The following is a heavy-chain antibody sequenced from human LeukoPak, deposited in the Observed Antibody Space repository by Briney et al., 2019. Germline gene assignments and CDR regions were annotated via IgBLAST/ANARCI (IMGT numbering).Heavy chain of an antibody. V-gene: IGHV3-74*01. CDR3: ARDGAGTTPFDY. CDR2: IKTDGTSI. Sequence: GGSLRLSCGASGFTFRNDWMHWVRQAPGKGLVWLSGIKTDGTSIGYADPVKGRFTISRDNDKNTLYLEAHSLRAEDTAVYYCARDGAGTTPFDYWGRGTLVTVSS. CDR1: GFTFRNDW. D-gene: IGHD1-7*01. J-gene: IGHJ4*02.